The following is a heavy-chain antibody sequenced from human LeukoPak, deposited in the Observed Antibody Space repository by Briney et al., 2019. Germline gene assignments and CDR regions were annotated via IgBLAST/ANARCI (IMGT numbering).Heavy chain of an antibody. V-gene: IGHV1-46*01. CDR1: GYTFASYY. Sequence: GASVKVSCKASGYTFASYYMHWVRQAPGQGVEWMGIINPSGGSTSYAQKFQGRVAMTRDTSTSTVYMELSSLRSEDTAVYYCARVGGGSSSRFDPWGQGTLVTVSS. CDR3: ARVGGGSSSRFDP. D-gene: IGHD2-15*01. CDR2: INPSGGST. J-gene: IGHJ5*02.